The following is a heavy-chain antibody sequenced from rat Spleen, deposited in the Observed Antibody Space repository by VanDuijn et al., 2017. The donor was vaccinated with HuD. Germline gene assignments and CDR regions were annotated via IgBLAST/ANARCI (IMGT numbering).Heavy chain of an antibody. J-gene: IGHJ2*01. CDR3: ARQPFYYYDGSYPYY. CDR1: GFTFSNYY. Sequence: EVQLVESGGGLVQPGRSLKLSCAASGFTFSNYYMAWVRKAPKKGLEWVATISTSGSRTYYPDSVKGRFTISRDNAKSSLYLQMNSLKSEDTATYYCARQPFYYYDGSYPYYWGQGVMVTVSS. V-gene: IGHV5-25*01. D-gene: IGHD1-12*02. CDR2: ISTSGSRT.